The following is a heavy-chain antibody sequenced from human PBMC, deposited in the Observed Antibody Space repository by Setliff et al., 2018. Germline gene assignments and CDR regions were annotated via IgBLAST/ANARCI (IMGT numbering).Heavy chain of an antibody. CDR2: VDPEDGET. CDR1: GYTFTDYY. Sequence: WASVKVSCKASGYTFTDYYMHWVQQAPGKGLEWMGRVDPEDGETISAEKFQGRVTITADTSTDTAYMELSSLRSEDTAVYYCATLSKYPYGSGSYMGIRWFDPWGQGTRVTVSS. D-gene: IGHD3-10*01. CDR3: ATLSKYPYGSGSYMGIRWFDP. J-gene: IGHJ5*02. V-gene: IGHV1-69-2*01.